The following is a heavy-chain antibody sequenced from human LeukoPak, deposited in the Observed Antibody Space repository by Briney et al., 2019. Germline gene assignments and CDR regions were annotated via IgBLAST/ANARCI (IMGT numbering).Heavy chain of an antibody. CDR3: ARDVGASAPDAFDI. CDR2: ISSSNYI. V-gene: IGHV3-21*01. Sequence: PGGSLRLSCAASGFTFSTYNMNWVRQAPGKGLEWVSSISSSNYIYYADSVKGRFTISRDNAKNSLYLQVNSRRAEDTDVYYCARDVGASAPDAFDIWGQGTMVTVSS. J-gene: IGHJ3*02. CDR1: GFTFSTYN. D-gene: IGHD1-26*01.